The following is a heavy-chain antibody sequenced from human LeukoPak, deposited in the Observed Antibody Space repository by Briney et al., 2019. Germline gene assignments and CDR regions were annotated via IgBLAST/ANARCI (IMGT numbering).Heavy chain of an antibody. Sequence: GGSLRLSCAASGFTFSSYAMSWVRQAPGKGLEWVSAISGSGGSTYYTDSVKGRFTISRDNSKNTLYLQMNSLRAEDSAVYYCAKDDYYDSSGSPSDFQHWGQGTLVTVSS. D-gene: IGHD3-22*01. V-gene: IGHV3-23*01. CDR2: ISGSGGST. J-gene: IGHJ1*01. CDR1: GFTFSSYA. CDR3: AKDDYYDSSGSPSDFQH.